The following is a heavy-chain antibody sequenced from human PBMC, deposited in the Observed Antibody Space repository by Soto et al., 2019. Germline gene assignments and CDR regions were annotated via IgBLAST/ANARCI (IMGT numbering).Heavy chain of an antibody. J-gene: IGHJ4*02. CDR3: AREGLLSIAARPSDY. Sequence: GGSLRLSCAASGFTFSSYSMNWVRQAPGKGLEWVSYISSSSSTIYYADSVKGRFTISRDNAKNSLYLQMNSLRAEDTAVYYCAREGLLSIAARPSDYWGQGTLVTVSS. D-gene: IGHD6-6*01. CDR1: GFTFSSYS. CDR2: ISSSSSTI. V-gene: IGHV3-48*04.